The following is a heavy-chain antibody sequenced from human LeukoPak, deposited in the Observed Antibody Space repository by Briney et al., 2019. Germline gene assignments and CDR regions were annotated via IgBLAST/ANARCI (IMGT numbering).Heavy chain of an antibody. Sequence: GRSLRLSCAASGFTFSSYGMHWVRQAPGKGLEWVAVISYDGSNKYYADSVKGRFTIFRDNSRNALYLQMNSLRADDTAVYYCAQDLDYTTYGYYFDYWGQGTLVTVSS. CDR3: AQDLDYTTYGYYFDY. J-gene: IGHJ4*02. CDR2: ISYDGSNK. V-gene: IGHV3-30*18. CDR1: GFTFSSYG. D-gene: IGHD4-11*01.